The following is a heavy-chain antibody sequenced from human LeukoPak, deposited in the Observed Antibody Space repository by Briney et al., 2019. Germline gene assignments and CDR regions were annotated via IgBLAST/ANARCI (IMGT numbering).Heavy chain of an antibody. CDR3: ARGFCSGGSCYPLFYYYYYMDV. J-gene: IGHJ6*03. CDR1: GGSFSGYY. D-gene: IGHD2-15*01. Sequence: SETLSLTCAVYGGSFSGYYWSWIRQPPGKGLEWIGEINHSGSTNYNPSLKSRVTISVDTSKNQFSLKLSSVTAADTAVYYCARGFCSGGSCYPLFYYYYYMDVWGKGTMVTVSS. V-gene: IGHV4-34*01. CDR2: INHSGST.